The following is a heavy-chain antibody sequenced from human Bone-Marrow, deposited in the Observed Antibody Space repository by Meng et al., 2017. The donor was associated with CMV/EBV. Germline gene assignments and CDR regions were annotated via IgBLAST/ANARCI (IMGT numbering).Heavy chain of an antibody. J-gene: IGHJ3*02. CDR1: GYTFIDYY. V-gene: IGHV1-2*02. CDR2: IHPNTGGT. D-gene: IGHD3-3*01. CDR3: ARDRGEWLNAFDI. Sequence: ASVKVSCKASGYTFIDYYIHWVRQAPGQGLEWLGWIHPNTGGTNYAQKFQGRVTMTRDTSIGTANMELSSLRSEDTAVYYCARDRGEWLNAFDIWGQGTMVTVSS.